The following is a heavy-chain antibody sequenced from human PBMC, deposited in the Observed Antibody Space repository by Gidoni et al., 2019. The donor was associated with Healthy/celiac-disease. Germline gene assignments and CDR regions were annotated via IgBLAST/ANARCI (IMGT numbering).Heavy chain of an antibody. CDR3: ARQAGSFDWYFDL. CDR1: GGSISSGSYY. V-gene: IGHV4-61*02. CDR2: IYTSGST. J-gene: IGHJ2*01. D-gene: IGHD6-6*01. Sequence: QVQLQESGPGLVKPSQTLSLPCTASGGSISSGSYYWRWIRQPAGKGLEWIGRIYTSGSTNYNPALKSRGTISGETSKNQCALKLSSVTAADTAVYYCARQAGSFDWYFDLWGRGTLVTVSS.